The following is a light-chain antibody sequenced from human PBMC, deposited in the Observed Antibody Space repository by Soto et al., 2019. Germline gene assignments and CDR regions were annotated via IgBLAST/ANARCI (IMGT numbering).Light chain of an antibody. Sequence: EIVFTQSPGAPSLSPGERATLSCRASQSVSSSYLAWYQQKPGQAPRLLIYGASSRATGIPDRFSGSGSGTDSTLTISRLEPEDFAVYYCQQYGSSSWTFGQGTKV. J-gene: IGKJ1*01. CDR1: QSVSSSY. CDR2: GAS. V-gene: IGKV3-20*01. CDR3: QQYGSSSWT.